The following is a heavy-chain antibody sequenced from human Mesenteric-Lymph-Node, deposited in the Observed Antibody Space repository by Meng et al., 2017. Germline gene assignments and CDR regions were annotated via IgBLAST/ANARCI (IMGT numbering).Heavy chain of an antibody. CDR3: ARRASGQFLEWLLKY. Sequence: GESLKISCAASGFTFSDYAMSWVRQAPGKGLEWVSTISGNTNGIWYADSVKGRFTISRDNSKNTLYLQMNSLRAEDTAVYYCARRASGQFLEWLLKYWGQGTLVTVSS. J-gene: IGHJ4*02. CDR1: GFTFSDYA. CDR2: ISGNTNGI. V-gene: IGHV3-23*01. D-gene: IGHD3-3*01.